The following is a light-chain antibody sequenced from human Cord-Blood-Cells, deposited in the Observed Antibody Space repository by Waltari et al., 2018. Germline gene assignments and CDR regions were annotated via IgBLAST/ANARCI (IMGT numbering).Light chain of an antibody. CDR1: SSDVGSYNL. CDR2: EGS. CDR3: CSYAGTYVV. V-gene: IGLV2-23*01. Sequence: QSALTQPASVSGSPGQSITISCTGTSSDVGSYNLVSWYQQHPGKAPKLIIDEGSKRPAGVFNRFSGSKSGNTASLTISGLQAEDEADYYCCSYAGTYVVFGGGTKLTVL. J-gene: IGLJ2*01.